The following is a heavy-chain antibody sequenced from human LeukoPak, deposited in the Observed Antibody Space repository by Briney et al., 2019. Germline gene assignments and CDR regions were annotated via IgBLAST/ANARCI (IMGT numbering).Heavy chain of an antibody. CDR3: AKNGRGTYPSYFDY. V-gene: IGHV3-23*01. D-gene: IGHD1-26*01. Sequence: GGSLRLSCAAYGFTFSSYAMNWVRQAPGKGLEWVSVISDSGYNTYHVDSVKGRFTISRDNSKNTLYLQMNSLRAEDTAVYYCAKNGRGTYPSYFDYWGQGTLVTVSS. CDR1: GFTFSSYA. CDR2: ISDSGYNT. J-gene: IGHJ4*02.